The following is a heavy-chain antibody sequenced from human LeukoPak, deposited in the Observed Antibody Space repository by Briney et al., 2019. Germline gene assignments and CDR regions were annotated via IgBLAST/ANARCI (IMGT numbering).Heavy chain of an antibody. CDR2: IYYSGST. CDR1: GGSISSYY. J-gene: IGHJ3*02. V-gene: IGHV4-59*01. D-gene: IGHD2-21*02. CDR3: ARDRGVVEYCGGDCYSAFDI. Sequence: SETLSLTCTVSGGSISSYYWSWIRQPPGKGLGWIGYIYYSGSTNYNPSLKSRVTISVDTSKNQFSLKLSSVTAADTAVYYCARDRGVVEYCGGDCYSAFDIWGQGTMVTVSS.